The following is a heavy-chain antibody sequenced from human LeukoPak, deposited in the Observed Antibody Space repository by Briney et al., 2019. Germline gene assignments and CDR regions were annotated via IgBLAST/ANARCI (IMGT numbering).Heavy chain of an antibody. CDR1: GGSISSSSYY. D-gene: IGHD6-13*01. CDR3: ARIRLTYSSSWSSGRQNWFDP. V-gene: IGHV4-39*01. CDR2: TYYSGST. Sequence: SETLSLTCTVSGGSISSSSYYWGWIRQPPGKGLEWIGSTYYSGSTYYNPSLKSRVTISVDTSKNQFSLKLSSVTAADTAVYYCARIRLTYSSSWSSGRQNWFDPWGQGTLVTVSS. J-gene: IGHJ5*02.